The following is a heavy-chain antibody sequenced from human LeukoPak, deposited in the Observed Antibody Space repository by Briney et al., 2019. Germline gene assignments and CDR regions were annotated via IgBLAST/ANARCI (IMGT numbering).Heavy chain of an antibody. CDR2: ISSDGRST. Sequence: GGSLRLSCAASGFTFSSYWMHWVRQAPGKGLVWVSRISSDGRSTTYADSVKGRFTISRDNAKNTLYLQMNSLRAEDTAVYYCARDVGATIGFDPWGRGTLVTVSS. CDR1: GFTFSSYW. CDR3: ARDVGATIGFDP. J-gene: IGHJ5*02. D-gene: IGHD1-26*01. V-gene: IGHV3-74*01.